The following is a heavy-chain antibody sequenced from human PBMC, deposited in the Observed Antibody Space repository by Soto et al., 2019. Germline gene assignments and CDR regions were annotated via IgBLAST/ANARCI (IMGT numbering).Heavy chain of an antibody. V-gene: IGHV1-69*01. Sequence: QVQLVQSGAEVKKPGSSVKVSCKASGGTFSSYAISWVRQAPGQGLEWMGGIIPIFGTANYAQKFQGRVTITADESTSTAYMELSSLRSEDTAVYYCAGPMDIVVVVAARGYYYGMDVWGQGTTVTVSS. J-gene: IGHJ6*02. D-gene: IGHD2-15*01. CDR3: AGPMDIVVVVAARGYYYGMDV. CDR2: IIPIFGTA. CDR1: GGTFSSYA.